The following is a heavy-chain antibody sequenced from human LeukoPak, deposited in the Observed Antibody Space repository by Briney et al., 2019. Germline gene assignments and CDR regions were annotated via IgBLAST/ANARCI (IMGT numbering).Heavy chain of an antibody. D-gene: IGHD6-19*01. CDR2: ISAYNGNT. CDR1: GGTFSSYA. V-gene: IGHV1-18*01. CDR3: AREGDKQWLSQMADY. J-gene: IGHJ4*02. Sequence: ASVKVSCKASGGTFSSYAISWVRQAPGQGLEWMGWISAYNGNTNYAQKLQGRVTMTTDTSTSTAYMELRSLRSDDTAVYYCAREGDKQWLSQMADYWGQGTLVTVSS.